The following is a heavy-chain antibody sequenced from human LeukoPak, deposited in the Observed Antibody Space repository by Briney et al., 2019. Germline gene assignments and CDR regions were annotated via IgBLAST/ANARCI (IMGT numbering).Heavy chain of an antibody. V-gene: IGHV4-39*01. J-gene: IGHJ4*02. CDR2: IRYSGST. CDR1: GGSISSSIYY. D-gene: IGHD6-19*01. CDR3: AGRRSGIAVAGTRRDY. Sequence: SETLSLTCTVAGGSISSSIYYWGWIRQPPGKGLEWIGSIRYSGSTFYNPSLRSRVTMSIGTSKNQFSLKLTFVTAADTAVYYCAGRRSGIAVAGTRRDYWGQGSLVTVSP.